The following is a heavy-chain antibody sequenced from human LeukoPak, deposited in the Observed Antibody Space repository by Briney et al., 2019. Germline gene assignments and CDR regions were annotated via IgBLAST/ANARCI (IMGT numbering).Heavy chain of an antibody. CDR2: ISYDGSNK. Sequence: PGGSLRLSCAASGFTFSSYGMHWVRQAPGKGLEWAAVISYDGSNKYYADSVKGRFTISRDNSKNTLYLQMNSLRAEDTAVYYCAKGKRSSMEPGDVWGQGTTVTVSS. V-gene: IGHV3-30*18. CDR3: AKGKRSSMEPGDV. J-gene: IGHJ6*02. CDR1: GFTFSSYG. D-gene: IGHD2/OR15-2a*01.